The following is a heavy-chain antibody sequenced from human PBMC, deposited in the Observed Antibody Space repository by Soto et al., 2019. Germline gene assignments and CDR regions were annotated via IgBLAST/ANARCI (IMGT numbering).Heavy chain of an antibody. J-gene: IGHJ5*02. V-gene: IGHV3-30*04. D-gene: IGHD3-22*01. CDR2: ISYDGSNK. Sequence: QVQLVESGGGVVQPGRSLRLSCAASGFTFSSYAMHWVRQAPGKGLEWVAVISYDGSNKYYADSVKGRFTISRDNSKNTLYLQMNSLRAEDTAVYYCARDLRDSSGLGKPPGWFDPWGQGTLVTVSS. CDR3: ARDLRDSSGLGKPPGWFDP. CDR1: GFTFSSYA.